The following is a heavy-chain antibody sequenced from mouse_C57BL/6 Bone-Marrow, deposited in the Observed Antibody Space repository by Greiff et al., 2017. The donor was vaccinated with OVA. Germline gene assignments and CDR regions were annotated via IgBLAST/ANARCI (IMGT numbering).Heavy chain of an antibody. Sequence: QVQLKESGAELVKPGASVKLSCKASGYTFTEYTIHWVKQRSGQGLEWIGWFYPGSGSIKYNEKFKDKATLTADKSSSTVYMERSRLTSEDSAVYFCARHEEGGDYYGFFDYWGQGTTLTVSS. D-gene: IGHD1-1*01. CDR1: GYTFTEYT. CDR2: FYPGSGSI. J-gene: IGHJ2*01. V-gene: IGHV1-62-2*01. CDR3: ARHEEGGDYYGFFDY.